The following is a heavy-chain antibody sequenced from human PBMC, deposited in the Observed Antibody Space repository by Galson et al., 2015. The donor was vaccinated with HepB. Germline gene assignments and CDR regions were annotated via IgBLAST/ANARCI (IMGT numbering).Heavy chain of an antibody. J-gene: IGHJ6*02. D-gene: IGHD2-15*01. CDR2: ITQNGET. Sequence: SETLSLTCAVYSGSFSGYYWSWFRQSPGKGLEWVGEITQNGETNYNPSLKSRVTMSVDMSKNQFSLKLRSVTAADTAVYYCARHVGESGSYGMDVWGQGTTVSVSS. V-gene: IGHV4-34*01. CDR1: SGSFSGYY. CDR3: ARHVGESGSYGMDV.